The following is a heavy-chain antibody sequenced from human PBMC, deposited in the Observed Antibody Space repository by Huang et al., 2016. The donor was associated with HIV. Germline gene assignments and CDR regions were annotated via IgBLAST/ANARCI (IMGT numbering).Heavy chain of an antibody. V-gene: IGHV3-73*01. Sequence: EVQLVESGGGSVQPGGSLILSCAASGSNFNTMDWGRQASGKGLEGVGRIRNKANNYATAYAASVRGRFTISRDDSRSTAYLQMTSLRIEDTALYYCIILDGDYWGLGILVTVSS. CDR3: IILDGDY. J-gene: IGHJ4*02. CDR1: GSNFNT. CDR2: IRNKANNYAT. D-gene: IGHD3-3*02.